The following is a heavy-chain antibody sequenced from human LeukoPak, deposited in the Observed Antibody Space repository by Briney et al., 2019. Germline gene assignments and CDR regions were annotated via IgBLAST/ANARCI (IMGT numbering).Heavy chain of an antibody. V-gene: IGHV3-7*01. D-gene: IGHD4-17*01. Sequence: GGSLRLSCAASELTFSGYWMNWVRQAPGKGLQWVGNIRQDGGQTHYSDSVKGRFTISRDNAKRSLYLQMNSLRPEDTAVYYCARAYGDYSYYGMDVWGQGTTVTVSS. J-gene: IGHJ6*02. CDR2: IRQDGGQT. CDR3: ARAYGDYSYYGMDV. CDR1: ELTFSGYW.